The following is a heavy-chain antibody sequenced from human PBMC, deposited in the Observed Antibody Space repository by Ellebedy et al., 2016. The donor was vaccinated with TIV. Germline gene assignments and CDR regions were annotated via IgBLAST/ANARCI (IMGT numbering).Heavy chain of an antibody. D-gene: IGHD5-24*01. J-gene: IGHJ4*02. CDR1: GFTFSRYA. Sequence: GESLKISCAASGFTFSRYAMSWVRQAPGKGLEWVAVVSYDGRNENYADSVKGRFTISRDSSKNTVDLQMNSLRPEDSAVYYCAKDAREMARISWEYDYWGQGTLVTVSS. V-gene: IGHV3-30*18. CDR2: VSYDGRNE. CDR3: AKDAREMARISWEYDY.